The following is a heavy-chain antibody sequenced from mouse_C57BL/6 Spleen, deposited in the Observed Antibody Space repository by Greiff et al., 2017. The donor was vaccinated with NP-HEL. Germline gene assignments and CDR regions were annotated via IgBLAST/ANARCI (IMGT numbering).Heavy chain of an antibody. D-gene: IGHD1-1*01. Sequence: ESGPGLVKPSQSLFLPCSITVFPITSGYYWIWIRQSPGKPLAWMGYITPSVEPFYNPSLHCPLSITRETSKNQFVLQLNSVTTEDTAMYYCAGAATVVARMDYWGQGTSVTVSS. J-gene: IGHJ4*01. CDR2: ITPSVEP. CDR1: VFPITSGYY. CDR3: AGAATVVARMDY. V-gene: IGHV12-3*01.